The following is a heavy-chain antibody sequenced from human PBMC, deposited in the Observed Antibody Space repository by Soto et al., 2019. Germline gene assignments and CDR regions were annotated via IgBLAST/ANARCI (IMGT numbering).Heavy chain of an antibody. V-gene: IGHV3-33*01. Sequence: GGSLRLSCSASGFTFSSYGMHWGRQAPGKWLEWVAVIWYDGSNKYYADSVKGRFTISRDNSKNTLYLQMNSLRAEDTAVYYCARDHLTGTTKSYYYYGMDVWGQGTTVTVSS. CDR3: ARDHLTGTTKSYYYYGMDV. J-gene: IGHJ6*02. CDR1: GFTFSSYG. CDR2: IWYDGSNK. D-gene: IGHD1-20*01.